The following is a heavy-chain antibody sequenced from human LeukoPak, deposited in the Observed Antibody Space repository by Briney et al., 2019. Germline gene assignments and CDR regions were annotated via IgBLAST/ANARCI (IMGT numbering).Heavy chain of an antibody. V-gene: IGHV3-30*02. D-gene: IGHD3-10*01. CDR3: ARTWGSGSYYDY. J-gene: IGHJ4*02. CDR1: RFTFSSYG. Sequence: GGSLRLSCAASRFTFSSYGMHWVRQAPGKGLEWVAFIRYDGSNKYYADSVKGRFTISRDNSKNSLYLQMNSLRVEDTAVYYCARTWGSGSYYDYWGQGTLVTVSS. CDR2: IRYDGSNK.